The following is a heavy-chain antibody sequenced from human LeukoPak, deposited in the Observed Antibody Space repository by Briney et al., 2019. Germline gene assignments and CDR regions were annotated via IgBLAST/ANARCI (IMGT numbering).Heavy chain of an antibody. Sequence: SETLSLTCTVSGGSISSYYWSWIRQPPGKGLEWIGYIYHSGSTNYNPSLKSRVTISVDTSRNQFSLKLSSVTAADTAVYYCARGFESYYDSSGYYPLGQGTLVTVSS. J-gene: IGHJ5*02. CDR1: GGSISSYY. D-gene: IGHD3-22*01. CDR3: ARGFESYYDSSGYYP. CDR2: IYHSGST. V-gene: IGHV4-59*01.